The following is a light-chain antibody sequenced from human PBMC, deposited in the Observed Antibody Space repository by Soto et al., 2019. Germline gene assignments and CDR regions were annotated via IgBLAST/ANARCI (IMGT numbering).Light chain of an antibody. Sequence: EIMLTQSPGTLSLSPGERATLSCRASQSVSRTYLAWYQQKPGQAPRLLIYDASNRATGIPARFSGSGSGTDFTLTISSLEPEDFAAYYCQQRSNWPPTFGQGTRLEIK. J-gene: IGKJ5*01. V-gene: IGKV3-11*01. CDR3: QQRSNWPPT. CDR1: QSVSRTY. CDR2: DAS.